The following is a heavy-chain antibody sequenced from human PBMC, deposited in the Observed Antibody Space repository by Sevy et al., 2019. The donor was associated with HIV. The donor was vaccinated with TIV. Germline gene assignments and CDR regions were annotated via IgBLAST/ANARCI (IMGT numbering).Heavy chain of an antibody. J-gene: IGHJ4*02. V-gene: IGHV3-9*01. CDR1: GFTFDDYA. CDR2: ISWNSGSI. CDR3: AKDQGHDFWSGYYTLDY. Sequence: GGSLRLSCAASGFTFDDYAMHWVRQAPGKGLEWVSGISWNSGSIGYADSVKGRFTISRENAKNSLYLQMNSLRAEDTALYYCAKDQGHDFWSGYYTLDYWGQGTLVTVSS. D-gene: IGHD3-3*01.